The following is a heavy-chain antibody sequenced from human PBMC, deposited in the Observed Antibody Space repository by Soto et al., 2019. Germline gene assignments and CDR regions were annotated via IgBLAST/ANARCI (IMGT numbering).Heavy chain of an antibody. V-gene: IGHV3-30*18. Sequence: GGSLRLSCAASGFTFSSYGMHWVRQAPGKGLEWVAVISYDGSNKYYADSVKGRFNISRDNSKNTLYLQMNSLRAEDTAVYYCAKVRGVRYFDWLYYYRCMDVWGQGTSVTVS. J-gene: IGHJ6*02. CDR2: ISYDGSNK. CDR1: GFTFSSYG. CDR3: AKVRGVRYFDWLYYYRCMDV. D-gene: IGHD3-9*01.